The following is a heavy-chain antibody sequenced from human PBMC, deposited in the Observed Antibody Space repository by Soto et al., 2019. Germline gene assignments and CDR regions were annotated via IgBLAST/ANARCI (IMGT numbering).Heavy chain of an antibody. D-gene: IGHD1-26*01. Sequence: QVQLVESGGGVVQPGRSLRLSCAASGFTFSSYGMHWVRQAPGKGLEWVAVISYDGSNKYYADSVKGRFTISRDNSKNTLYLQMNSLRAEDTAVYYCAKDMGSYYDPAFDYWGQGTLVTVSS. CDR3: AKDMGSYYDPAFDY. CDR1: GFTFSSYG. J-gene: IGHJ4*02. V-gene: IGHV3-30*18. CDR2: ISYDGSNK.